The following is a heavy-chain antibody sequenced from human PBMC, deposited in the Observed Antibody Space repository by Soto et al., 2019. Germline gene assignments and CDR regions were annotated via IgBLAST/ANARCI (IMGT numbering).Heavy chain of an antibody. CDR2: IYPGDSET. Sequence: PGESLKISGKGSGYSFTDYWIGWVRQMPGKGLEWMGVIYPGDSETRYSPSFRGQVTFSADKSISTAYLQWSSLKASDTAMYYCARHATRPTYDPLTGFPVWFDPWGQGTLVTVSS. CDR1: GYSFTDYW. D-gene: IGHD3-9*01. J-gene: IGHJ5*02. CDR3: ARHATRPTYDPLTGFPVWFDP. V-gene: IGHV5-51*01.